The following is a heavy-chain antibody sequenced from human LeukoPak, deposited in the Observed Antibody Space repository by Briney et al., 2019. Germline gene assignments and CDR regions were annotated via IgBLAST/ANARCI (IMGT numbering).Heavy chain of an antibody. J-gene: IGHJ4*02. CDR2: ISSSSSYI. D-gene: IGHD3-10*01. Sequence: AEFLTLSCAVSGFTFSSYSMNWVSQAPGKGMEWDSSISSSSSYIYYADSVNGRFTISRDNAKNSLYLQMNSLRAEDTAVYYCARDPVISVVYWGQGALVTVSS. V-gene: IGHV3-21*01. CDR1: GFTFSSYS. CDR3: ARDPVISVVY.